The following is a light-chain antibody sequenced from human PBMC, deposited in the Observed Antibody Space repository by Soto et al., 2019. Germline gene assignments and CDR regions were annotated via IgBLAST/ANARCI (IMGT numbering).Light chain of an antibody. V-gene: IGKV3-11*01. CDR2: DAS. CDR1: QSVSSY. J-gene: IGKJ5*01. Sequence: EIVFTQSPSTLSLSPGERATLSCRASQSVSSYLAWYQQKPGQAPRLLIYDASNRAPGIPARFSGSGSGTDFTLTISSLEPEDFAVYYCQQRSKWPATFGQGTRLEIK. CDR3: QQRSKWPAT.